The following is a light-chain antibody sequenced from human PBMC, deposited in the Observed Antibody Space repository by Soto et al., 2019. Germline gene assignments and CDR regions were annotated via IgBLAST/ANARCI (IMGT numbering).Light chain of an antibody. Sequence: DTQLTQSPSFLSASVGDRVTITCRASQGISSYLAWYQQKPGKAPKLLIYATSTLQSGVPSRFSGSESGTEFTLTISSLQPDDFATYFCLQLNSYPLPFGGGTRVQIK. J-gene: IGKJ4*01. V-gene: IGKV1-9*01. CDR1: QGISSY. CDR2: ATS. CDR3: LQLNSYPLP.